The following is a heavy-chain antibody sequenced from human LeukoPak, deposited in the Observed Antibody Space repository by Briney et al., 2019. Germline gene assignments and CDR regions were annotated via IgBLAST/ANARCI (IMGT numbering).Heavy chain of an antibody. CDR2: IKQDRSEK. CDR3: ARSPTYGLVAYYYYYYGMDV. J-gene: IGHJ6*02. CDR1: GFTFSSYW. D-gene: IGHD3-10*01. Sequence: GGSLRLSCAASGFTFSSYWMSWVRQAPGKGLEWVANIKQDRSEKYYVDSVKGRFTISRDNAKNSLYLQMNSLRAEDTAVYYCARSPTYGLVAYYYYYYGMDVWGQGTTVTVSS. V-gene: IGHV3-7*01.